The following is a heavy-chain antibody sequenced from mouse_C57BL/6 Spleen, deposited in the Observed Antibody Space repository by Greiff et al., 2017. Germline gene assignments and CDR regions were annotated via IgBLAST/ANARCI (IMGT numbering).Heavy chain of an antibody. CDR2: IYPRSGNT. J-gene: IGHJ2*01. V-gene: IGHV1-81*01. Sequence: QVQLQQSGAELARPGASVKLSCKASGYTFTSYGISWVKQRPGQGLEWIGEIYPRSGNTYYNEKFKGKDTLTADKSSSTAYMELRSLTSEDSAVDFCARVNYDYDGYFDYWGQGTTLTVSA. CDR1: GYTFTSYG. CDR3: ARVNYDYDGYFDY. D-gene: IGHD2-4*01.